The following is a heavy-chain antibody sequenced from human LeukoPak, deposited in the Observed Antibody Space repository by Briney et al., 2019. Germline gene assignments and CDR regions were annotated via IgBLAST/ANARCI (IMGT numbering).Heavy chain of an antibody. V-gene: IGHV4-59*01. CDR2: IYYTGST. CDR1: SFSISRYY. D-gene: IGHD6-19*01. J-gene: IGHJ3*02. CDR3: ARKSVAVRDAFDI. Sequence: SETLSLTCTVSSFSISRYYWSWIRQPPGKGLDWIGYIYYTGSTYYNPSLKSRVTLSVDTSKNQFSLKLNSVTAADAAVYYCARKSVAVRDAFDIWGQGTMVTVSS.